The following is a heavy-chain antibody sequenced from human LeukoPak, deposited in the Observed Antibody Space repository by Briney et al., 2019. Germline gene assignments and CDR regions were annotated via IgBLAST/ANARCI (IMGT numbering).Heavy chain of an antibody. CDR3: ARAIPNSGDLDY. J-gene: IGHJ4*02. V-gene: IGHV4-30-4*01. CDR1: GGSISTSAYY. Sequence: TSETLSLTCIVSGGSISTSAYYWSWIRQPPGKGLEWIGYVYYSGSTYYNPSLKSRVTTSIDTSKNQFSLKLSSVTAADTAVYYCARAIPNSGDLDYWGQGTLVTVSS. D-gene: IGHD4-23*01. CDR2: VYYSGST.